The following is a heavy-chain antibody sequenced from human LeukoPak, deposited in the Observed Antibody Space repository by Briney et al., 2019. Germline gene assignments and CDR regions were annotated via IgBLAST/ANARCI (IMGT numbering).Heavy chain of an antibody. J-gene: IGHJ3*02. D-gene: IGHD1-26*01. CDR2: IKQDGSEK. Sequence: GGSLRLSCAASRFTFSNYWMSWVRQAPGKGLEWVANIKQDGSEKNYVDSVKGRFTISRDNAKNSLYLQMNSLRVEDTAVYYCARDHLREGATGASETWGQGTMVTVSS. CDR1: RFTFSNYW. V-gene: IGHV3-7*05. CDR3: ARDHLREGATGASET.